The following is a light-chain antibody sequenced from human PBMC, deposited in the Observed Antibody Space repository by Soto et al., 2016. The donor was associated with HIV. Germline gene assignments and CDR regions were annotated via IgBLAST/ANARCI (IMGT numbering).Light chain of an antibody. CDR3: QVWDTSSDVV. J-gene: IGLJ2*01. V-gene: IGLV3-21*03. CDR1: NIGSKS. Sequence: SYELTQPPSVSVAPGKTANISCGGNNIGSKSVYWYQQKPGQAPVLVVYDDSDRPPGITERFSGSNSGNTATLTISRVEAGDEADYYCQVWDTSSDVVFGGGTKLTVL. CDR2: DDS.